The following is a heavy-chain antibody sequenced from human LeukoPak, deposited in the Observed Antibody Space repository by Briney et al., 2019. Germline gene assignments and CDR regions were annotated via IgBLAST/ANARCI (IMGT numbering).Heavy chain of an antibody. CDR2: ITSSSDNV. CDR3: ARHDYSNYGVDY. J-gene: IGHJ4*02. CDR1: GFSFSDYY. V-gene: IGHV3-11*04. D-gene: IGHD4-11*01. Sequence: GGSLRLSCEASGFSFSDYYMNWVRQAPGKGLEWVSFITSSSDNVYYADSVEGRFTISRDNAKNSLYLQMNSLRAEDTAVYYCARHDYSNYGVDYWGQGTLVTVSS.